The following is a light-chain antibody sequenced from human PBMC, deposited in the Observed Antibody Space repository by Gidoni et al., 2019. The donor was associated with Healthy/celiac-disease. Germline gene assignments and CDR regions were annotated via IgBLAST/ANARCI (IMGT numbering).Light chain of an antibody. J-gene: IGLJ3*02. V-gene: IGLV2-23*01. CDR3: CSYAGSSTWV. CDR1: SSDVGSYNL. CDR2: EGS. Sequence: QSALTQPASVPGSPGLSITISCTGTSSDVGSYNLVSWYQQHPGKAPKLMIYEGSKRPLGVSNRFSGSKSGNTASLTISGLQAEDEADYYCCSYAGSSTWVFGGGTKLTVL.